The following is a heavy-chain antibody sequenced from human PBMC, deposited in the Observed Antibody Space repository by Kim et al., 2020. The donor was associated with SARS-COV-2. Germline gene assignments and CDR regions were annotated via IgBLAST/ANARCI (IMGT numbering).Heavy chain of an antibody. D-gene: IGHD6-13*01. Sequence: SVKGRFTISRDNSKNTLYLQMNSLRAEDTAVYYCAKDLKTKAGATPAFDYWGQGTLVTVSS. J-gene: IGHJ4*02. CDR3: AKDLKTKAGATPAFDY. V-gene: IGHV3-23*01.